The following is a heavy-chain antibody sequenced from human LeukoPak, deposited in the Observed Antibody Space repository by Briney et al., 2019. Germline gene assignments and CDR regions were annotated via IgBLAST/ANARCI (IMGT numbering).Heavy chain of an antibody. D-gene: IGHD4-17*01. V-gene: IGHV1-18*01. Sequence: ASVKVSCKASGYTFTSYGISWVRQAPGQGLEWIGWISANNGKTKYAHNLQGRAAMTTDTSVSTAYMELRSLRSDDTAVYYCARNMTTSGPIDIEDAFDIWGQGTMVTVSS. CDR2: ISANNGKT. CDR1: GYTFTSYG. J-gene: IGHJ3*02. CDR3: ARNMTTSGPIDIEDAFDI.